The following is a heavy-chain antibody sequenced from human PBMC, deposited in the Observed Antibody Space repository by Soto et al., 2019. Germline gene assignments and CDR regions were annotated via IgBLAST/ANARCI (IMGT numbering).Heavy chain of an antibody. J-gene: IGHJ4*02. CDR1: GYSFTSND. CDR3: VRGQSGGYSYGRLYFDY. CDR2: MNPKSGNT. D-gene: IGHD5-18*01. V-gene: IGHV1-8*01. Sequence: QVQLVQSGAEVKKPGTSVKVACKTSGYSFTSNDINWVRQATGQGLEWMGWMNPKSGNTNLAQNFRGRLTMTRNTSTSTAYMELSSLKTDDTAVYYCVRGQSGGYSYGRLYFDYWGQGTLVTVSS.